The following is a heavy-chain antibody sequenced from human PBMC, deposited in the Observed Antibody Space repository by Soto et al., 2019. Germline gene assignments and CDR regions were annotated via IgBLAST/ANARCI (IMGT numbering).Heavy chain of an antibody. V-gene: IGHV3-73*01. CDR2: IKSKTNNYAT. CDR3: TRLPNWNFRFDP. CDR1: GFSFSGSA. Sequence: GGSLRLSCAASGFSFSGSAMHWVRQASGKGLEWVGRIKSKTNNYATAYAASVKGRFTISRDDSKNTAYLQMNSLKTEDTAVYYCTRLPNWNFRFDPWGQGTLVTVT. J-gene: IGHJ5*02. D-gene: IGHD1-7*01.